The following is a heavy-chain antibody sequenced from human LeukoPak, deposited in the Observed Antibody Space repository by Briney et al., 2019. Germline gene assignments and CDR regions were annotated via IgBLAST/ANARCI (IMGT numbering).Heavy chain of an antibody. CDR3: AKGPREDYVRGSYHWFDP. D-gene: IGHD3-16*02. V-gene: IGHV3-23*01. CDR1: GFTFSSYA. J-gene: IGHJ5*02. Sequence: GGSLRLSCAASGFTFSSYAMSWVRQAPGKGLEWVSAISGSGGSTYYADSVKGRFTISRDNSKNTLYLQMNSLRAEDTAVYYCAKGPREDYVRGSYHWFDPWGQGTLVTVSS. CDR2: ISGSGGST.